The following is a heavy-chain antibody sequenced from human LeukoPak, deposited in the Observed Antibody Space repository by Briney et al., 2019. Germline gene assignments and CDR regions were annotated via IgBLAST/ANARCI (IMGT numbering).Heavy chain of an antibody. V-gene: IGHV4-39*01. CDR3: ARHSGGIQPKHLQTKTFDY. CDR1: GVSISSSNSY. D-gene: IGHD5-18*01. J-gene: IGHJ4*02. Sequence: SETLSLTCAVSGVSISSSNSYWGWIRQPPGKGLEWIGSIYYSGNTYYNASLKSRVTISVDTSKNQSSLKVTSVTATDTAVYYCARHSGGIQPKHLQTKTFDYWGQGTLVTVSS. CDR2: IYYSGNT.